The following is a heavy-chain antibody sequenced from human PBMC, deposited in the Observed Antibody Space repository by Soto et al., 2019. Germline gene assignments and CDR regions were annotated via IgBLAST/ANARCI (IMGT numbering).Heavy chain of an antibody. V-gene: IGHV1-8*01. CDR1: GYTFTSYD. D-gene: IGHD3-3*01. CDR2: MNPNSGNT. Sequence: ASVKVSCKASGYTFTSYDINWVRQATGQGLGWMGWMNPNSGNTGYAQKFQGRVTMTRNTSISTAYMELSSLRSEGTAVYYCARGTKGRYYDFWSGYYPPMAFDIWGQGTMVTVSS. CDR3: ARGTKGRYYDFWSGYYPPMAFDI. J-gene: IGHJ3*02.